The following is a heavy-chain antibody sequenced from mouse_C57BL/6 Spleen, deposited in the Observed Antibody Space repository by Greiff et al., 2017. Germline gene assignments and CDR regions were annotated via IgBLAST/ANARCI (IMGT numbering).Heavy chain of an antibody. D-gene: IGHD2-3*01. V-gene: IGHV14-3*01. J-gene: IGHJ1*03. CDR3: ALYDGYSWYFDV. CDR1: GFNIKNTY. CDR2: IAPANGNT. Sequence: VQLQQSVAELVRPGASVKLSCTASGFNIKNTYMHWVKQRPEQGLEWIGRIAPANGNTKYAPKFPGKATITADTSSNTAYLQLSSLTSEDTAIYYCALYDGYSWYFDVWGTGTTVTVSS.